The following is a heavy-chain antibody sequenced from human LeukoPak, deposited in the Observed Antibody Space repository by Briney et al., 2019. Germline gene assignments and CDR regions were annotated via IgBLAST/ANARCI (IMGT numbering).Heavy chain of an antibody. Sequence: SGGSPRLSCAASGFTFSSYAMSWVRQAPGKGLEWVSAISGSGGSTYYADSVKGRFTISRDNSKNTLYLQMNSLRAEDTAVYYCAKDSDSSGYYSNYYYYYGMDVWGQGTTVTVSS. CDR1: GFTFSSYA. V-gene: IGHV3-23*01. CDR3: AKDSDSSGYYSNYYYYYGMDV. J-gene: IGHJ6*02. D-gene: IGHD3-22*01. CDR2: ISGSGGST.